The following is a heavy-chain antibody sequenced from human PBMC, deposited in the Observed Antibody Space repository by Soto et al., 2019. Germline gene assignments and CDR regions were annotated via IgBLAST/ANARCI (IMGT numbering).Heavy chain of an antibody. CDR2: ISGSGGST. Sequence: GGSLRLSCAASGFTFSSYAMSWVRQAPGKGLEWVSAISGSGGSTYYADSVKGRFTISRDNSKNTLYLQMNSLRAEDTAVYYCARDRTDCSGGSCLAVNYYYYGMDVWGQGTTVTVSS. D-gene: IGHD2-15*01. CDR3: ARDRTDCSGGSCLAVNYYYYGMDV. V-gene: IGHV3-23*01. CDR1: GFTFSSYA. J-gene: IGHJ6*02.